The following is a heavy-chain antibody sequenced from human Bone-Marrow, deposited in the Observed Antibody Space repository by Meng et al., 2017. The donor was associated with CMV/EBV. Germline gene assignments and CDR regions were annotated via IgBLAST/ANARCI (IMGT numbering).Heavy chain of an antibody. V-gene: IGHV1-8*01. CDR1: GYTFTSYD. CDR3: ARGPIDSVSN. J-gene: IGHJ4*02. CDR2: MKPKSENT. Sequence: ASVKVSCKASGYTFTSYDINWVRQAPGQGLEWMGWMKPKSENTGYAQKCQGRVTMTRNTSISTAYMDLSSLRSADPAVYYCARGPIDSVSNWGQGTLVTVSS. D-gene: IGHD2-15*01.